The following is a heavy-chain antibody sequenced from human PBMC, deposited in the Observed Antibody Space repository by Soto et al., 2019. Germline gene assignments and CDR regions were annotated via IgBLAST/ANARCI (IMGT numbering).Heavy chain of an antibody. CDR2: ISGSGGST. CDR1: GFTFSSYA. CDR3: AKAQRFLEWSPSGY. D-gene: IGHD3-3*01. Sequence: GGSLRLSCAASGFTFSSYAMSWVRQAPGKGLEWVSAISGSGGSTYYADSVKGRFTISRDNSKNTLYLQRNSLRAEDTAVYYCAKAQRFLEWSPSGYWGQGTLVTVSS. J-gene: IGHJ4*02. V-gene: IGHV3-23*01.